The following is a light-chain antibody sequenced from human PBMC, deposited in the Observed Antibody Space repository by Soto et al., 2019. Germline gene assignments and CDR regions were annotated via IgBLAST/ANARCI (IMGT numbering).Light chain of an antibody. V-gene: IGKV3-20*01. Sequence: EIVLTQSPGTLSLSPGERATLSCRASQSVSSSYLAWYQQKPGQAPRLLIYGASSRATGIPDRFSGSVTGTDFTLPIRRQEPEDFAVYYCQQYGSSPYTFGQGTKLEIK. CDR3: QQYGSSPYT. CDR1: QSVSSSY. CDR2: GAS. J-gene: IGKJ2*01.